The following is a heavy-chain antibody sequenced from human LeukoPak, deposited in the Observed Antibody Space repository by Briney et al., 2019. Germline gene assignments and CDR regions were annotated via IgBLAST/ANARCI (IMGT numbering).Heavy chain of an antibody. V-gene: IGHV3-23*01. D-gene: IGHD6-6*01. Sequence: PGGSLRLSCAASGFTFSSYAMSWVRQAPGKGLEWVSTISGSGGSTYYADSVKGRFTISRDNSKNTLYLQMNNLRAEDTAVYYCAKDRIAARPRNFDYWGQGTRVTVSS. J-gene: IGHJ4*02. CDR1: GFTFSSYA. CDR2: ISGSGGST. CDR3: AKDRIAARPRNFDY.